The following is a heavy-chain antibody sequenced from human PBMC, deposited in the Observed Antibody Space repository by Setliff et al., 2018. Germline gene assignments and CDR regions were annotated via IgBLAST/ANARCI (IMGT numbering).Heavy chain of an antibody. D-gene: IGHD6-6*01. CDR3: ARGEYTSLPSGVYYHMDV. V-gene: IGHV7-4-1*02. CDR1: GYTFSSYA. J-gene: IGHJ6*03. CDR2: INTNTGNP. Sequence: GASVKVSCKASGYTFSSYAMNWVRQAPGQGLERMGWINTNTGNPTYAQGFTGRFVFSLDTSVSTTYLQISSLKAEDTAVYYCARGEYTSLPSGVYYHMDVWGKGTTVTVSS.